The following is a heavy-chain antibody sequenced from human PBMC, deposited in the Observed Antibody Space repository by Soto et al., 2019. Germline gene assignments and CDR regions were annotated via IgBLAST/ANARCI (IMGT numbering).Heavy chain of an antibody. Sequence: SETLSLTCTVSGSSISSSSYYWGWIRQQPRKGLERIGSIDNSGSTYYNTSLKSRVTISVDTSKNQFSLKLSSVTAADTAVYYCARQVYTAMAELFDYWGQGTLVTVSS. D-gene: IGHD5-18*01. V-gene: IGHV4-39*01. J-gene: IGHJ4*02. CDR1: GSSISSSSYY. CDR3: ARQVYTAMAELFDY. CDR2: IDNSGST.